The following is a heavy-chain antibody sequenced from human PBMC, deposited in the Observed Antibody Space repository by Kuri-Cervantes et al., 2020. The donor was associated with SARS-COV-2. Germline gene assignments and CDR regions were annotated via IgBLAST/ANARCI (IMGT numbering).Heavy chain of an antibody. CDR2: INPNSGGT. CDR1: GYTFTGYY. J-gene: IGHJ4*02. D-gene: IGHD6-13*01. CDR3: AREGYEAANFDY. V-gene: IGHV1-2*02. Sequence: ASVKVSCKASGYTFTGYYMHWVRQAPGQGLEWMGWINPNSGGTNYAQKFQGRVTMTRDTSISTAYMELGRLRSDDTAVYYCAREGYEAANFDYWGQGTLVTVSS.